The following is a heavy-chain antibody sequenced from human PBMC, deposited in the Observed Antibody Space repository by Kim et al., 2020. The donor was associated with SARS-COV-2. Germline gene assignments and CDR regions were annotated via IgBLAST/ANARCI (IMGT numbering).Heavy chain of an antibody. V-gene: IGHV4-34*01. J-gene: IGHJ4*02. D-gene: IGHD6-13*01. CDR3: ARGGRSSWYYYFDY. Sequence: NPSLKSRVTISVDTSKNQFSLKLSSVTAADTAVYYCARGGRSSWYYYFDYWGQGTLVTVSS.